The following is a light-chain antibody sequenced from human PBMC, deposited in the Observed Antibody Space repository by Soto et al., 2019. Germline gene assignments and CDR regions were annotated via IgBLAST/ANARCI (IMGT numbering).Light chain of an antibody. CDR1: QSVSGN. J-gene: IGKJ1*01. CDR3: QQYSDWWT. Sequence: ETLMTQSPATRSVSPGESATLSCRASQSVSGNLAWYQQKPGQAPRLLIYGASTRATGIPARFSGSGSGTEFTLTISSLQSEDFGVYYCQQYSDWWTFGQGTKADIK. V-gene: IGKV3-15*01. CDR2: GAS.